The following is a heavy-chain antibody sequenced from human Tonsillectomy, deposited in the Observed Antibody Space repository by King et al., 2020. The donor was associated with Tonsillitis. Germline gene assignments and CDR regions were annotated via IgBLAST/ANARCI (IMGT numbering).Heavy chain of an antibody. CDR1: GGSISNYY. Sequence: QLQESGPGLVKPSETLSLTCTVSGGSISNYYWSWIRQTPGKGLEWIGYIYSSGSIYYNPSLKSRVTISLDASKTQFSLKLTSVTAADTAVYYCARGGAYGSGSYFGYWGQGTLVTVSS. D-gene: IGHD3-10*01. V-gene: IGHV4-59*01. CDR3: ARGGAYGSGSYFGY. CDR2: IYSSGSI. J-gene: IGHJ4*02.